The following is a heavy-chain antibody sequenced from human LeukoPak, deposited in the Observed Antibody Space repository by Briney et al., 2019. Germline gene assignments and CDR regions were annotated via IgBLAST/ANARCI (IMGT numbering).Heavy chain of an antibody. CDR1: GGSFSGYY. Sequence: PSETLSLTCAVYGGSFSGYYWSWIRQPPGKGLEWIGEINHSGSTNYNPSLKSRVTISVDTSKNQFSLKLSSVTAADTAVYYCARLAKAYCGGDCYTYYFDYWGQGTLVTVSS. D-gene: IGHD2-21*02. CDR2: INHSGST. J-gene: IGHJ4*02. V-gene: IGHV4-34*01. CDR3: ARLAKAYCGGDCYTYYFDY.